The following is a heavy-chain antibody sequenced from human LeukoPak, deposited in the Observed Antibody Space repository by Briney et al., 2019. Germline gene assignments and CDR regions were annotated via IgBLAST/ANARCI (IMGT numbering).Heavy chain of an antibody. CDR3: ARLEGGTAMALGWFVP. V-gene: IGHV4-59*08. J-gene: IGHJ5*02. CDR1: DDSISVYY. D-gene: IGHD5-18*01. CDR2: IYHSGCT. Sequence: PSDTLSLTCTVSDDSISVYYWSWIRQPPGKGLEWIGYIYHSGCTSYNPSLKNRVTMSVDTSKNQFSLRLTSVTAADTAVYYCARLEGGTAMALGWFVPWGQGTLVTVSS.